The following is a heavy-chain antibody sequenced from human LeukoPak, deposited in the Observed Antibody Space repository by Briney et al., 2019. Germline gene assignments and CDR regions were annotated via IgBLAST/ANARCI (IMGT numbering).Heavy chain of an antibody. V-gene: IGHV3-23*01. CDR2: ISGSGGST. CDR3: ARGSKTAGTIYSFDY. D-gene: IGHD6-13*01. CDR1: GFTFSSYA. Sequence: GGSLRLSCAASGFTFSSYAMSWVRQAPGKGLEWVSAISGSGGSTYYADSVKGRFTISRDNSKNTLYLQMNSLRAEDTAVYYCARGSKTAGTIYSFDYWGQGTLVTVSS. J-gene: IGHJ4*02.